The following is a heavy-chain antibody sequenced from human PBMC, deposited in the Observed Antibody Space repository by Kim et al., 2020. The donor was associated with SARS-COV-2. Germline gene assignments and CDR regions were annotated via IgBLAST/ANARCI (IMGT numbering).Heavy chain of an antibody. J-gene: IGHJ4*02. D-gene: IGHD2-15*01. CDR3: VMGGYCSGGSPVCYFDY. Sequence: GGSLRLSCSASLLTFSSGGVHWVRQAPGKGLEYVSAISSNGGSTYYADSVKGRFTISRDNSKNTLYLQMSSLRAEDTAVYYCVMGGYCSGGSPVCYFDYWAQGTLVTVSS. CDR2: ISSNGGST. CDR1: LLTFSSGG. V-gene: IGHV3-64D*09.